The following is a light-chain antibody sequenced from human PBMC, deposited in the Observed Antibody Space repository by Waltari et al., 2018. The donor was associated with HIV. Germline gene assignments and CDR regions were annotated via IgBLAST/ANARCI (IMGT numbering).Light chain of an antibody. CDR2: KAS. CDR3: QQYNSYSKT. V-gene: IGKV1-5*03. J-gene: IGKJ1*01. CDR1: QSISSW. Sequence: DIQMSQSPSTLSASVGASVTITCRASQSISSWLAWYQQKPGKAPKLLSYKASSLASGVPSRFSGSGSGTEFTLTISSLQPDDFATYYCQQYNSYSKTFGQGTKVEIK.